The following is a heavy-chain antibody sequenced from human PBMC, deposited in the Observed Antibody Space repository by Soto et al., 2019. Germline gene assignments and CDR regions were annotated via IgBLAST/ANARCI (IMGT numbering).Heavy chain of an antibody. J-gene: IGHJ6*02. D-gene: IGHD5-12*01. CDR2: INPNSGGT. Sequence: ASVKVSCKASGYTFTGYYMHWVLQAPGQGLEWMGWINPNSGGTNYAQKFQGWVTMTRDTSISTAYMELSRLRSDDTAVYYCARDPGYTSGSYYYYGMDVWGQGTTVTVSS. CDR3: ARDPGYTSGSYYYYGMDV. CDR1: GYTFTGYY. V-gene: IGHV1-2*04.